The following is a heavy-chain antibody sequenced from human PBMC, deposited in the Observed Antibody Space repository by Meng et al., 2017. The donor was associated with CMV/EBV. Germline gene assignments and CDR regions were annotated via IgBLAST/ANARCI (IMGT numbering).Heavy chain of an antibody. V-gene: IGHV3-73*01. Sequence: YGFTFSGSAMHWVRQASGKGLEWVGRIRSKANSYATAYAASVKGRFTISRDDSKDTAYLQMNSLKTEDTAVYYRTRRGYSSSSNFDYWGQGTLVTVSS. CDR2: IRSKANSYAT. J-gene: IGHJ4*02. CDR3: TRRGYSSSSNFDY. D-gene: IGHD6-6*01. CDR1: GFTFSGSA.